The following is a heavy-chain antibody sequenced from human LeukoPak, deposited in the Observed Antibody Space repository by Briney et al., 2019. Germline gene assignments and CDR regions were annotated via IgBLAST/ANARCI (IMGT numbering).Heavy chain of an antibody. D-gene: IGHD3-16*01. CDR3: ASFLFYSDDYYVDV. Sequence: GGSLRLSCAASGFTFSNAWMSWVRQAPGKGLEWVGRIKSKTDGGTTDYAAPVKGRFTISRDDSKKTLYLQMNSLKSEDTAVYYCASFLFYSDDYYVDVWGKGTTVTVSS. CDR1: GFTFSNAW. CDR2: IKSKTDGGTT. J-gene: IGHJ6*03. V-gene: IGHV3-15*01.